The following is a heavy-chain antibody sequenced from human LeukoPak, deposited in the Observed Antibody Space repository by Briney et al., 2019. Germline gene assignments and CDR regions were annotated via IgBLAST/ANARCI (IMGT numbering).Heavy chain of an antibody. J-gene: IGHJ5*02. V-gene: IGHV4-39*02. CDR3: ARGQVPAARGYNWFDP. Sequence: PSETLSLTCSVSGASISRSNYFWGWVRQPPGKGLEWIGEINARGDTNYNPSLKSRVTISVDSSKNQFSLTLTSMIAADTAIYYCARGQVPAARGYNWFDPWGQGTLVTVSS. CDR1: GASISRSNYF. CDR2: INARGDT. D-gene: IGHD2-2*01.